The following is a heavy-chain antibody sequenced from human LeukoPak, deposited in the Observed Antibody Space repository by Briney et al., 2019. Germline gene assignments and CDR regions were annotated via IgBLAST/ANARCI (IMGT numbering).Heavy chain of an antibody. CDR3: ARDIIVARGSFDY. D-gene: IGHD5-12*01. Sequence: GGSLRLSCAASGFTVSSNYMSWVRQAPGKGLEWVSVIYSGGSTYYADSVKGRFTISRDNSKNTLYLQMNSLRAEDTAVYYCARDIIVARGSFDYWGQGTLVTVSS. V-gene: IGHV3-66*01. J-gene: IGHJ4*02. CDR2: IYSGGST. CDR1: GFTVSSNY.